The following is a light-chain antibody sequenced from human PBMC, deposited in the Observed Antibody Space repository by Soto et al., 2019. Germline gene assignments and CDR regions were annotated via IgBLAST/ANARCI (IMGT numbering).Light chain of an antibody. CDR2: DAS. J-gene: IGKJ5*01. V-gene: IGKV1-33*01. Sequence: DIQMTQSPSSLSASVGDRVTITCQASQDISHYLNWYQQKPGKAPKLLVYDASNLEAGVPSRFSGSESGTDFSLTISSLQPEDIATYYCQQFDDPPITFGQGTRLEIK. CDR3: QQFDDPPIT. CDR1: QDISHY.